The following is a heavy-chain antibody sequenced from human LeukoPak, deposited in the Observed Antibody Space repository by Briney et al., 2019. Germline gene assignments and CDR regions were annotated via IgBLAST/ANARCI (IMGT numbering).Heavy chain of an antibody. Sequence: SETLSLTCAVSGGSLSGYYWSCIRQPPGKGLEWIGEISHSGTTKYNPSLKSRVTISLDTSKNRFSLMLSYVPAEDAAVYYCVRAGDYAWFDPWGQGTLVTVSS. CDR1: GGSLSGYY. D-gene: IGHD4-17*01. V-gene: IGHV4-34*01. CDR2: ISHSGTT. J-gene: IGHJ5*02. CDR3: VRAGDYAWFDP.